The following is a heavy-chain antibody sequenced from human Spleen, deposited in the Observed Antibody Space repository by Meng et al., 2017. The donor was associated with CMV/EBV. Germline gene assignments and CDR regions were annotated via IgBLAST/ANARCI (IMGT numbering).Heavy chain of an antibody. CDR3: ARRYGASAYNWFDP. CDR1: GGSFSGYY. D-gene: IGHD4-17*01. CDR2: INHSGST. J-gene: IGHJ5*02. Sequence: QVQLQRWGAGLLKPSETLSLTCAAYGGSFSGYYWSWIRQPPGKGLEWIGEINHSGSTNYNPSLKSRVTISVDTSKNQFSLKLSSVTAADTAVYYCARRYGASAYNWFDPWGQGTLVTV. V-gene: IGHV4-34*01.